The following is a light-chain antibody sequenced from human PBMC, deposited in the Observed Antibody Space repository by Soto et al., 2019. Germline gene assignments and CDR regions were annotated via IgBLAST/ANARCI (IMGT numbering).Light chain of an antibody. V-gene: IGKV3-20*01. J-gene: IGKJ1*01. CDR3: QQYDSSPWT. Sequence: EIVLTQSPGTLSLSPGVRATLSCRASQSVSSSFLAWYQQKPGQAPRLLIYGASTRATGIPDRFSGSGSGTDFTLTISRLEPEDFAVYYCQQYDSSPWTFGQGTKGEIK. CDR1: QSVSSSF. CDR2: GAS.